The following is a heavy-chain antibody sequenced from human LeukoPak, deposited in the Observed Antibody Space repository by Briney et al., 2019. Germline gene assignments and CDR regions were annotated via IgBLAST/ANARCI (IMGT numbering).Heavy chain of an antibody. J-gene: IGHJ4*02. Sequence: SETLSLTCTVSGYSISSGYYWGWIRQPPGKGLEWIGSIYHSGSTYYNPSLKSRVTISVDTSKNQFSLKLSSVTAADTAVYYCARDGSSVVRGVIITTPHPADYWGQGTLVTVSS. CDR2: IYHSGST. D-gene: IGHD3-10*01. CDR3: ARDGSSVVRGVIITTPHPADY. V-gene: IGHV4-38-2*02. CDR1: GYSISSGYY.